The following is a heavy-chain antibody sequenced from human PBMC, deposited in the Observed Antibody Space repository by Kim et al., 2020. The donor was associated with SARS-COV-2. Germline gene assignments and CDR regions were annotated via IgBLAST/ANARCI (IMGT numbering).Heavy chain of an antibody. V-gene: IGHV4-39*01. CDR2: IYDSGNT. J-gene: IGHJ4*02. D-gene: IGHD2-8*02. CDR1: GGSISSSSYY. CDR3: ARHGGGPMVLVVFAAYFDY. Sequence: SETLSLTCTVSGGSISSSSYYWGWIRQPPGKGLEWIGSIYDSGNTYYNPSLKSRVTISVDTSKNQFSLKLSSVTAADTAVYYCARHGGGPMVLVVFAAYFDYWGQGTLVTVSS.